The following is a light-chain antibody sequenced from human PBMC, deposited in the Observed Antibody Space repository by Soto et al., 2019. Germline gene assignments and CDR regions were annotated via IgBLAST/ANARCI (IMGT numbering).Light chain of an antibody. CDR1: SSDVGGYNY. CDR2: EVS. J-gene: IGLJ1*01. Sequence: QSALTQPPSASGSPGQSVTISCTGTSSDVGGYNYVSWYQQHPGKAPKLMIYEVSKRPSGVPDRFSGSKSGNTASLTVSGLQAEDVADYSSSSYAGSTSYVFGTGTKLTVL. V-gene: IGLV2-8*01. CDR3: SSYAGSTSYV.